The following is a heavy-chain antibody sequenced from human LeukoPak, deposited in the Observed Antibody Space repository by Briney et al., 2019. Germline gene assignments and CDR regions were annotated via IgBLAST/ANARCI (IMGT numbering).Heavy chain of an antibody. Sequence: PGGSLRLSCAASGFTFGSPWMHWVRQAPGKGLVWVSRINSDGSATAYADSVKGRFTISRDNAENTLYLQMNSLRAEDTAVYYCARDGSPQRFYDFWSGYYSWFDPWGQGTLVTVSS. CDR2: INSDGSAT. CDR3: ARDGSPQRFYDFWSGYYSWFDP. V-gene: IGHV3-74*01. J-gene: IGHJ5*02. CDR1: GFTFGSPW. D-gene: IGHD3-3*01.